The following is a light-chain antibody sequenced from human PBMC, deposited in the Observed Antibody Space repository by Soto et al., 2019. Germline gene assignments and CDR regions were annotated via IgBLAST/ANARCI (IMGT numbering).Light chain of an antibody. CDR2: TNN. V-gene: IGLV1-44*01. J-gene: IGLJ1*01. CDR3: ATWDDSLNVYV. Sequence: QTVVTQPPSASGTPGQRVTISCSGSSSSIGSNSVNWYQQLPRTAPKVLIYTNNQRPSGVPDRFSGSKSGTSASLAISGLQSEDEADYYCATWDDSLNVYVFGTGTKLTVL. CDR1: SSSIGSNS.